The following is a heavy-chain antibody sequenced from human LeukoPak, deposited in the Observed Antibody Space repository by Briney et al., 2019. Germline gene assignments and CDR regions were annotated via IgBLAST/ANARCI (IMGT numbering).Heavy chain of an antibody. D-gene: IGHD3-22*01. V-gene: IGHV1-8*01. CDR3: AREANYYGSSGEQNWFDS. CDR2: MNPNSGNT. CDR1: GYTFTSYD. Sequence: ASVKVSCKASGYTFTSYDINWVRQATGQGLEWMGWMNPNSGNTGYARKFQGRVTMTRNTSISTAYMELSSLRSEDTAVYYCAREANYYGSSGEQNWFDSWGQGTLVTVSS. J-gene: IGHJ5*01.